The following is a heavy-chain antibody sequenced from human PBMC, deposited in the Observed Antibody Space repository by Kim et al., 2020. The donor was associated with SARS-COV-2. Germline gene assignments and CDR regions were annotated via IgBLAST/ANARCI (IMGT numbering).Heavy chain of an antibody. Sequence: YAQKFQGRVTMTADESTSTAYMELSSLRSEDTAVYYCARDRRDGYNYQEYWGQGTLVTVSS. J-gene: IGHJ4*02. V-gene: IGHV1-69*01. CDR3: ARDRRDGYNYQEY. D-gene: IGHD5-12*01.